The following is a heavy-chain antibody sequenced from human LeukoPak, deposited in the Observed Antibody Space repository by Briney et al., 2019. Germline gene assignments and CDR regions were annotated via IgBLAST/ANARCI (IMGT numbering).Heavy chain of an antibody. CDR2: IIPIFSTP. D-gene: IGHD3-22*01. CDR1: GYTFTSYG. Sequence: ASVKVSCKASGYTFTSYGISWVRQAPGQGLEWMGGIIPIFSTPNYAQKFQGRVTITADKSTSTAYMALSSLRSGDTAVYYCARSMSKSYYDSTAYYHFDKWGQGTLVTVSS. J-gene: IGHJ4*02. V-gene: IGHV1-69*06. CDR3: ARSMSKSYYDSTAYYHFDK.